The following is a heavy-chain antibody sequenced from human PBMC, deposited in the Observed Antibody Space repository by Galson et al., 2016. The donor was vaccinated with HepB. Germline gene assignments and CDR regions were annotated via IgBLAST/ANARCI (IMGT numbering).Heavy chain of an antibody. CDR2: IYPSGNI. Sequence: SETLSLTCTVSGGPISSYYWSWIRQPPGKGLEWIGYIYPSGNINYNSSLKSRVTISVDTSKNQFSLKLTSVTAAVTAVYYCATMVPEYYFAMHVWGLGTTVTVSS. CDR1: GGPISSYY. D-gene: IGHD2-8*01. V-gene: IGHV4-59*01. CDR3: ATMVPEYYFAMHV. J-gene: IGHJ6*02.